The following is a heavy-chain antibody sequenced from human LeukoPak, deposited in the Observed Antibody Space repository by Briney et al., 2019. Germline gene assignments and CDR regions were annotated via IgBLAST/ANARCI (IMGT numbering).Heavy chain of an antibody. Sequence: GGSLRLSCAASGFTFSSYEMNWVRQAPGKGLEWVAVISYDGSNKYYADSVKGRFTISRDNSKNTLYLQMNTLRAEDTAVYYCAKDRTSVLGYWGQGTLVTVSS. CDR3: AKDRTSVLGY. J-gene: IGHJ4*02. CDR2: ISYDGSNK. CDR1: GFTFSSYE. V-gene: IGHV3-30*18. D-gene: IGHD4/OR15-4a*01.